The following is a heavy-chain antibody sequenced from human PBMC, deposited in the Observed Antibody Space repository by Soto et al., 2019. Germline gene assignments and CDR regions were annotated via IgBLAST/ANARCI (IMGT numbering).Heavy chain of an antibody. V-gene: IGHV4-59*01. CDR1: GRSISSNY. J-gene: IGHJ4*02. CDR3: ARYRREAVAGYTLDN. CDR2: VYNSGST. D-gene: IGHD6-13*01. Sequence: SETLSLTCTVSGRSISSNYWTWIRQPPGKGLEWIGYVYNSGSTSYNPSLKSRVTISEDTSKSQFSLKVNSMPAADTAVYYCARYRREAVAGYTLDNWGQGILVTVSS.